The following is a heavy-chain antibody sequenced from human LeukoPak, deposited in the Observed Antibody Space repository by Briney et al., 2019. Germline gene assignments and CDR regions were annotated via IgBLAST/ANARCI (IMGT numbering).Heavy chain of an antibody. CDR3: AKDTFPDILTGYPDY. D-gene: IGHD3-9*01. CDR2: ISWNSGSI. Sequence: PGGSLRLSCAASGFTFDDYAMHWVRQAPGKGLEWVSGISWNSGSIGYADSVKGRFTISRDNAKNSLYLQMNSLRAEDTALYYCAKDTFPDILTGYPDYWGQGTLVTVSS. V-gene: IGHV3-9*01. CDR1: GFTFDDYA. J-gene: IGHJ4*02.